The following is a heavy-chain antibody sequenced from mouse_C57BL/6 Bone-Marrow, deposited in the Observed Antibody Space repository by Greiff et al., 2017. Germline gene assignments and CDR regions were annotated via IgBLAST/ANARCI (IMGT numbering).Heavy chain of an antibody. D-gene: IGHD2-4*01. V-gene: IGHV1-69*01. CDR3: ARCDYDWGFYAMDY. Sequence: QVQLQQSGAELVMPGASVKLSCKASGYTFTSYWMHWVKQRPGQGLEWIGEIEPSDSYTNYNQKFKGKSTLTVDKSSSTAYMQLSSLTSEDSAVYYCARCDYDWGFYAMDYWGQGTSVTVSS. J-gene: IGHJ4*01. CDR1: GYTFTSYW. CDR2: IEPSDSYT.